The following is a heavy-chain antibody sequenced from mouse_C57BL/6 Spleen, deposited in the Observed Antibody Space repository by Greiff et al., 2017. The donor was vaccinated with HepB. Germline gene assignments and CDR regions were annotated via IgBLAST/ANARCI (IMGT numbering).Heavy chain of an antibody. J-gene: IGHJ4*01. CDR1: GFNIKDYY. V-gene: IGHV14-1*01. D-gene: IGHD1-1*01. CDR3: TCYYYGSSDGYAMDY. CDR2: IDPEDGDT. Sequence: VQLQQSGAELVRPGASVKLSCTASGFNIKDYYMHWVKQRPEQGLEWIGRIDPEDGDTEYAPKFQGKATMTADTSSNTAYLLLSSLTSEDTAVYYCTCYYYGSSDGYAMDYWGQGTSVTVSS.